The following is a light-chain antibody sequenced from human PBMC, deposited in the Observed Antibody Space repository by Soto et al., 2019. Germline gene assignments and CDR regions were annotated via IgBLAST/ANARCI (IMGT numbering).Light chain of an antibody. J-gene: IGKJ1*01. V-gene: IGKV3-20*01. CDR1: QSVSTNN. CDR3: QQYGSSPPT. Sequence: EIVLTQSPGTLALSPGERATLSCRASQSVSTNNLAWYQRKPGQAPRLLIYGASSRATDIPARFSGSGSGTEFTLTITRREPEDFAVYYCQQYGSSPPTFGQGTKVEIK. CDR2: GAS.